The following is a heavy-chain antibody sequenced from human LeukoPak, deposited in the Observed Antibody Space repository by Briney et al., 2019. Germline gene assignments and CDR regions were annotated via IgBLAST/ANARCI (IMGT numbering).Heavy chain of an antibody. CDR3: ARRLTQYDCFDP. CDR2: TYYRSTWYN. CDR1: GDSVSSNSVT. Sequence: SQTLSLTCAISGDSVSSNSVTWNWIMQSPSRGLEWLGRTYYRSTWYNDYAVSVRGRITVNPDTSKNQFSLHLNSVTPEDTAVYYCARRLTQYDCFDPWGRGILVTVSS. V-gene: IGHV6-1*01. D-gene: IGHD2-2*01. J-gene: IGHJ5*02.